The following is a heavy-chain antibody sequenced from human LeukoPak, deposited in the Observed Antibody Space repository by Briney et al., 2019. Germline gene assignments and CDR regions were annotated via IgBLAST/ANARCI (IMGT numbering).Heavy chain of an antibody. D-gene: IGHD3-10*01. Sequence: PGGSLRLSCAASGFTFSSYAMSWVRQAPGKGLEWVSALSGNGDKTFYTGSVRGRFTISRDNSKNRLYLQMYGLRAEDTAVYYCAKDLNYGFDYWGQGTLVTVSS. V-gene: IGHV3-23*01. CDR3: AKDLNYGFDY. CDR1: GFTFSSYA. CDR2: LSGNGDKT. J-gene: IGHJ4*02.